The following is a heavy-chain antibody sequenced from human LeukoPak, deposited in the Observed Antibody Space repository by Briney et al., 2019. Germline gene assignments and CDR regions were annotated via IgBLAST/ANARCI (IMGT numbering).Heavy chain of an antibody. V-gene: IGHV3-23*01. J-gene: IGHJ4*02. D-gene: IGHD2-21*02. Sequence: PGGSLRLSCTASGFTFTSYAMTWVRQAPGGGLEGVSGITGSGNSTNNADSVKGRFTTSSDNSKHTLYLQMNSLRAEDTAVYYCARVSGGDYNSLRFDYWGQGTLVTVSS. CDR1: GFTFTSYA. CDR2: ITGSGNST. CDR3: ARVSGGDYNSLRFDY.